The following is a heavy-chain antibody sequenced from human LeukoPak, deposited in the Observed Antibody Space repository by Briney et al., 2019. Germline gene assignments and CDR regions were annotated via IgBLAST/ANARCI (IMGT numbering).Heavy chain of an antibody. J-gene: IGHJ5*02. CDR2: ISGSGGST. V-gene: IGHV3-23*01. CDR1: GITFRSYG. Sequence: GGSLRLSCEASGITFRSYGMSWVRQAPGKGLEWVSAISGSGGSTYYADSVKGRFTISRDDSKKMLYLQMNSLRPEDTAVYYCARGRRSGGITMIRGVKDRGWFDPWGQGTLVTVSS. D-gene: IGHD3-10*01. CDR3: ARGRRSGGITMIRGVKDRGWFDP.